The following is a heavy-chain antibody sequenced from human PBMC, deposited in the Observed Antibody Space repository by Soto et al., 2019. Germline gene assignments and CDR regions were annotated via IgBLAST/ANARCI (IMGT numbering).Heavy chain of an antibody. D-gene: IGHD4-4*01. CDR1: GFTFSDYS. Sequence: EVQLVESGGGLVKAGGSLRLSCAASGFTFSDYSINWVRQAPGKGLEWVSTISRIHKIYYADSVKGGFTISRDNAQNSLYLQMNSLRGEDTAVYYCARDLRTVAAYGFDIWGRGTMVTVSS. CDR2: ISRIHKI. J-gene: IGHJ3*02. CDR3: ARDLRTVAAYGFDI. V-gene: IGHV3-21*01.